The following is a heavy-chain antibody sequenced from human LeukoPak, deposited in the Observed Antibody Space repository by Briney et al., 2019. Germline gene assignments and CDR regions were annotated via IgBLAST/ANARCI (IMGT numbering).Heavy chain of an antibody. V-gene: IGHV3-23*01. CDR3: AKNFRGYYGSGSYPDY. CDR2: ISGSGGST. J-gene: IGHJ4*02. D-gene: IGHD3-10*01. CDR1: GFTFSSYG. Sequence: PGGSLRLSCAASGFTFSSYGMSWVRQAPGKGLEWVSAISGSGGSTYYADSVKGRFTISRDNSKNTLYLQMNSLRAEDTAVYYCAKNFRGYYGSGSYPDYWGQGTLVTVSS.